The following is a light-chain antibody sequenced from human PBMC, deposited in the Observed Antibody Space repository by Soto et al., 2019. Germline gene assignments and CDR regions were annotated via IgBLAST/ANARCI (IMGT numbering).Light chain of an antibody. V-gene: IGLV2-11*01. J-gene: IGLJ3*02. Sequence: QSALTQPRSVSGSPGQSVTISCSGTSSDLGGYNYVSWYQHHPGKAPKLMIYDVTLRPSGVPDRFSGSKSGNTASLTISGLQAEDEADYYCQVWDSSSDHRGVFGGGTQLTVL. CDR2: DVT. CDR1: SSDLGGYNY. CDR3: QVWDSSSDHRGV.